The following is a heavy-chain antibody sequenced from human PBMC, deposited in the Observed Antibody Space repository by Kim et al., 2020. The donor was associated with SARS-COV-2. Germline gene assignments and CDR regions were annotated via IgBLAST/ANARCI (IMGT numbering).Heavy chain of an antibody. J-gene: IGHJ4*02. Sequence: GGSLRLSCAASGFTFSSYSMNWVRQAPGKGLEWVSSISSSSSYIYYADSVKGRFTISRVNAKNSLYLQMNSLRAEDTAVYYCARDGSSMVAESDFDYWGQGTLVTVSS. CDR2: ISSSSSYI. D-gene: IGHD5-12*01. V-gene: IGHV3-21*01. CDR1: GFTFSSYS. CDR3: ARDGSSMVAESDFDY.